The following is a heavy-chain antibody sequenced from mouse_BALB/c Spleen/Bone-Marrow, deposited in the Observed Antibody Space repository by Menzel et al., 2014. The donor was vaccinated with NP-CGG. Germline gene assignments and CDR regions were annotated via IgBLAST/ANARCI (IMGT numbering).Heavy chain of an antibody. J-gene: IGHJ3*01. D-gene: IGHD2-4*01. V-gene: IGHV5-6-3*01. CDR3: ARGYEYSSWFAY. CDR2: INGKGDTT. CDR1: GFTFSSYG. Sequence: EVKLVESGGGLVQPGGSLKLSCAASGFTFSSYGMSWVRQTADKRLEMIATINGKGDTTYHPDGVKGRFTISRDNVKNTLYLQMSSLKSEDTAMYYCARGYEYSSWFAYWGQGTLVTVSA.